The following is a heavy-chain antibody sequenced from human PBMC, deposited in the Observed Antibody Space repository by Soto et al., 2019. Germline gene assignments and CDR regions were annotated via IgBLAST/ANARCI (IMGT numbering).Heavy chain of an antibody. CDR1: GGTFSSYS. D-gene: IGHD3-22*01. CDR3: ARGVDYYDSSGYYRYFVY. Sequence: QVQLVQSGAEVKKPGSSVKVSCKASGGTFSSYSISWVRQAPGQGLEWMGRIIPTLGIADYAQKFQGRVTITADKSASTAYRELGSLRSEDTAVYYCARGVDYYDSSGYYRYFVYGGQGTLVTVSS. CDR2: IIPTLGIA. J-gene: IGHJ4*02. V-gene: IGHV1-69*02.